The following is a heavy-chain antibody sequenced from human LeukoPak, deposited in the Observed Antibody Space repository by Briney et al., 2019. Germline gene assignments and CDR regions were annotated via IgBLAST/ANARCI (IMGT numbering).Heavy chain of an antibody. CDR1: GFTFSSYA. V-gene: IGHV3-30*04. D-gene: IGHD4-11*01. J-gene: IGHJ4*02. CDR2: ISYDGSNK. Sequence: GGSLRLSCAASGFTFSSYAMHWVRQAPGKGLEWVAVISYDGSNKYYADSVKGRFTISRDNSKNTLYLQMNSLRAEDTAVYYCAKGATVTPFDYWGQGTLVTVSS. CDR3: AKGATVTPFDY.